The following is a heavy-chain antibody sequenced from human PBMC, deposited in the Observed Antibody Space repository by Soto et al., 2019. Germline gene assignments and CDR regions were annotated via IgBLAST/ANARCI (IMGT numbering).Heavy chain of an antibody. V-gene: IGHV3-7*01. CDR3: VCGGNFYVY. J-gene: IGHJ4*02. D-gene: IGHD3-16*01. Sequence: EVQLVESGGGLVQPGGSLRRPCAASGFTFSTYWMTWVRQPPGKGLEWVASINQDGSERYYVDSVRGGFTISRDNAKNSLYLQMNSLRAEDTAVYYCVCGGNFYVYWGQGTLVTVSP. CDR2: INQDGSER. CDR1: GFTFSTYW.